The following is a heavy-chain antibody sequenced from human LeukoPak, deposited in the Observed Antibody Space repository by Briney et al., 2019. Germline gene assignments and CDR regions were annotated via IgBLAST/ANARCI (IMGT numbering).Heavy chain of an antibody. J-gene: IGHJ4*02. D-gene: IGHD3-22*01. CDR1: GFTFSTYA. Sequence: GGSLRLSCAASGFTFSTYAVTWVRQAPGKGLVWVSRINSDGSSTSYADSVKGRFTISRDNAKNTLYLQMNRLRAEDTAVYYCARDGYYYDSSGYYRTFDYWGQGTLVTVSS. CDR2: INSDGSST. V-gene: IGHV3-74*01. CDR3: ARDGYYYDSSGYYRTFDY.